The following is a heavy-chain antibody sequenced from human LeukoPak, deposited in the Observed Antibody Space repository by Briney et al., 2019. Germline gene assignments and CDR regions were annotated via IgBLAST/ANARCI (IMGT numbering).Heavy chain of an antibody. CDR3: AKDRYVAAVAVTLFDY. V-gene: IGHV3-23*01. CDR2: ISGSGGST. CDR1: GFTFSSYA. Sequence: GGSLRLSCAASGFTFSSYAMSWVRQAPGKGQEWVSAISGSGGSTYYADSVKGRFTISRDNSKNTLYLQMNSLRAEDTAVYYCAKDRYVAAVAVTLFDYWGQGTLVTVSS. D-gene: IGHD6-19*01. J-gene: IGHJ4*02.